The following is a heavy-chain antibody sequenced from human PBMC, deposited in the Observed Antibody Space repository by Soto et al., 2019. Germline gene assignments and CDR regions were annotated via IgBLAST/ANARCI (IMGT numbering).Heavy chain of an antibody. CDR3: ARIPSYCSSTSCYRYYYYGMDV. V-gene: IGHV2-5*02. CDR2: IYWDDDK. Sequence: ALEWVALIYWDDDKRYSPSLKSRLTITKDTSKNQVVLTMTNMGPVDTATYYCARIPSYCSSTSCYRYYYYGMDVWGQGTTVTVS. D-gene: IGHD2-2*02. J-gene: IGHJ6*02.